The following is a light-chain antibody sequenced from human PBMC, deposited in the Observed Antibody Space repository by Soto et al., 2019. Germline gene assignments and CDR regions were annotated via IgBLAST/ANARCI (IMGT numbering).Light chain of an antibody. CDR1: SSDVGGYNY. V-gene: IGLV2-14*01. CDR3: SSYTSSSTLNWV. J-gene: IGLJ3*02. Sequence: QSALTQPASVSGSPGQSITISCTGTSSDVGGYNYVSWYQQHPGKAPKLMIYDVSNRPSGVSNRFSGSKSSNTASLTISGLQAEDEADYYCSSYTSSSTLNWVFGGGTQLTVL. CDR2: DVS.